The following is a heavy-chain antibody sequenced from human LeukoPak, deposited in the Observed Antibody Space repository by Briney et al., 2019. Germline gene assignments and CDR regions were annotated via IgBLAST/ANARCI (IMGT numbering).Heavy chain of an antibody. J-gene: IGHJ1*01. CDR3: AFFVREPQN. V-gene: IGHV3-7*01. CDR1: TVIFRKYW. D-gene: IGHD3-10*02. Sequence: GGSLRLSCAVSTVIFRKYWMGWARRAPGKGLEWVANIAHDGSVKWYVDSVKGRFIISRDNARDSLYLQMNGLRVEDTAIYYCAFFVREPQNWGQGTLVTVSS. CDR2: IAHDGSVK.